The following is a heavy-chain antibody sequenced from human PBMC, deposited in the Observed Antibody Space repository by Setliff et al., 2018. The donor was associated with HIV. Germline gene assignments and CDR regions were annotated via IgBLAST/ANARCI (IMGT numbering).Heavy chain of an antibody. CDR1: GGSISSGSYY. D-gene: IGHD6-19*01. Sequence: PSETLSLTCTVSGGSISSGSYYWSWIRQPAGKGLEWIGHIYTSGSTNYNPSLKSRVTISVDTSKNQFSLKLSSVTAADTAVYYCARGLSSGWYGYWYFDLWGRGTLVTVPQ. CDR2: IYTSGST. V-gene: IGHV4-61*09. J-gene: IGHJ2*01. CDR3: ARGLSSGWYGYWYFDL.